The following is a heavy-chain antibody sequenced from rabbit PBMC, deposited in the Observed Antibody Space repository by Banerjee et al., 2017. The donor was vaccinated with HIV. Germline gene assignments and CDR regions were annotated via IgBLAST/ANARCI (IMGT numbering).Heavy chain of an antibody. CDR1: GFSFSNKYV. Sequence: QQQLEESGGGLVKPEGSLTLSCTASGFSFSNKYVMCWVRQAPGKGLEWIACINTSTGITYYASWAKGRFTISKTSSTTVTLQMTSLTAADTATYFCARNDYGDYAYYFNLWGPGTLVTVS. CDR3: ARNDYGDYAYYFNL. V-gene: IGHV1S45*01. D-gene: IGHD2-1*01. J-gene: IGHJ4*01. CDR2: INTSTGIT.